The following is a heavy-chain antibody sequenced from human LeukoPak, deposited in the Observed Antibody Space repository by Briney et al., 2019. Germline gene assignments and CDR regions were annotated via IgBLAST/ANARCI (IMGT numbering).Heavy chain of an antibody. V-gene: IGHV4-34*01. J-gene: IGHJ5*02. CDR2: INHSGST. CDR1: GGSFSGYY. Sequence: PSETLSLTCAVYGGSFSGYYWSWIRQPPGKGLEWIGEINHSGSTNYNPSLKSRVTISVDTSKNQFSLKLSSATAADTAVYYCARVGRFLNWFDPWGQGTLVTVSS. D-gene: IGHD3-3*01. CDR3: ARVGRFLNWFDP.